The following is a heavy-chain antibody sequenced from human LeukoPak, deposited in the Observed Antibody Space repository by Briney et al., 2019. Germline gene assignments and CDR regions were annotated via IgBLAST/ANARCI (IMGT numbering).Heavy chain of an antibody. D-gene: IGHD2-21*02. Sequence: ASVTDSCKATGYTFIHYHMHWLRQAAGQGLEWMGCINPNSGGTNYAQKFQGRVTMTRDTSISTAYMELSRLRSDDRAVYYCARSYCGGDCLIDYWGQGTLVTVSS. V-gene: IGHV1-2*02. J-gene: IGHJ4*02. CDR2: INPNSGGT. CDR1: GYTFIHYH. CDR3: ARSYCGGDCLIDY.